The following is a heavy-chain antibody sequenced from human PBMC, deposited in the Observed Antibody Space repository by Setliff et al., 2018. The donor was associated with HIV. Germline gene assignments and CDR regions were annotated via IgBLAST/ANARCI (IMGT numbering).Heavy chain of an antibody. D-gene: IGHD3-22*01. CDR3: ARGNRNYYDSSGTVFDY. CDR2: IHYSGNT. V-gene: IGHV4-39*07. CDR1: GGSISITSYY. J-gene: IGHJ4*02. Sequence: SETLSLTCTVSGGSISITSYYWGWIRQPPGKGLEWIGSIHYSGNTYCSPSLKSRVTISVDTSKNQFSLKLSSVTAADTAVYYCARGNRNYYDSSGTVFDYWGQGTLVTVSS.